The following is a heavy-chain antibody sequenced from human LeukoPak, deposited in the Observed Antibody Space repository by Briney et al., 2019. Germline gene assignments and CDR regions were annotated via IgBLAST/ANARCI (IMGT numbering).Heavy chain of an antibody. J-gene: IGHJ4*02. CDR3: AKDRPPDYGDYGDY. CDR2: ISGSGGST. CDR1: GFTFSSYG. Sequence: GGSLRLSCAASGFTFSSYGMSWVRQAPGKGLEWVSAISGSGGSTYYADSVKGRFTISRDNSKSTLYLQMNSLRAEDTAVYYCAKDRPPDYGDYGDYWGQGTLVTVSS. V-gene: IGHV3-23*01. D-gene: IGHD4-17*01.